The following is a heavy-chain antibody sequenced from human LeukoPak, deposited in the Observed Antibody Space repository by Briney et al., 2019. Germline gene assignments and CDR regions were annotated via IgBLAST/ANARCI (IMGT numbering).Heavy chain of an antibody. Sequence: SVKVSCKASGGTFSSYAISWVRQAPGQGLEWMGGIIPIFGTADYAQKFQGRVTITTDESTSTAYMELSSLRSEDTAVYYCARAELGYDRSGYDYGGQGTLVTVSS. V-gene: IGHV1-69*05. CDR3: ARAELGYDRSGYDY. CDR1: GGTFSSYA. J-gene: IGHJ4*02. D-gene: IGHD3-22*01. CDR2: IIPIFGTA.